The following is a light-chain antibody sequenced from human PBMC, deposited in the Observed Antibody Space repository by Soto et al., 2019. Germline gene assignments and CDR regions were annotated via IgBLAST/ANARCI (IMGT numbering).Light chain of an antibody. Sequence: DIVLTQSPDSLAVSLGERATINCKSSQSVLYSHNNESYLAWFQKKPGQPPKLLVYWTSAREPAVPDRFSGSGSGTDFTLTISSLQAEDVAIYYCQQYYSAPYTFGQGTKVEI. CDR1: QSVLYSHNNESY. CDR2: WTS. CDR3: QQYYSAPYT. J-gene: IGKJ2*01. V-gene: IGKV4-1*01.